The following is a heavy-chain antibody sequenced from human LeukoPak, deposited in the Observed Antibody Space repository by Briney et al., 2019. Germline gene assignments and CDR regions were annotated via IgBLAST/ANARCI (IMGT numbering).Heavy chain of an antibody. CDR2: INHDGSEK. J-gene: IGHJ4*02. CDR1: GFTFSRYW. CDR3: AGGQGWLLDY. V-gene: IGHV3-7*05. D-gene: IGHD5-12*01. Sequence: PGGSLRLSCAASGFTFSRYWMTWVRRAPGKGLEWVANINHDGSEKYYVDSVRGRFTISRDNAKNSLFPQMNSLRVEDTAVYYCAGGQGWLLDYWGQGTLLTVSS.